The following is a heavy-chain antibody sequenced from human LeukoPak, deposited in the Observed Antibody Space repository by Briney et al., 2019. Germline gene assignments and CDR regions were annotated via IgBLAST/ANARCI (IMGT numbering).Heavy chain of an antibody. D-gene: IGHD1-26*01. J-gene: IGHJ4*02. Sequence: LGGTLRLSCAASGFTFSSYGMHWVRQAPGKGLEWVAVISYDGSNKYYADSVKGRFTISRDNSKNTLHLQMNSLRPEDTAVYYCATWRGNYFYYFDHWGQGTLVTVSS. V-gene: IGHV3-30*03. CDR1: GFTFSSYG. CDR2: ISYDGSNK. CDR3: ATWRGNYFYYFDH.